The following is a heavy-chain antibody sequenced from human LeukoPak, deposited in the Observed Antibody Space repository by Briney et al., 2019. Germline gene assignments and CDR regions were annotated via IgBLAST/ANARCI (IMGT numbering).Heavy chain of an antibody. J-gene: IGHJ4*02. CDR1: GFTFSLFA. CDR3: AKIRGGYGLDS. Sequence: GESLRLSCAASGFTFSLFAMSWVRQAPGKGLEWVSAIGYSGGSAYYADSVKGRFTISRDNSKNTLYLQMNSLRAEDAAVYYCAKIRGGYGLDSWGQGTLVTVSS. CDR2: IGYSGGSA. D-gene: IGHD1-26*01. V-gene: IGHV3-23*01.